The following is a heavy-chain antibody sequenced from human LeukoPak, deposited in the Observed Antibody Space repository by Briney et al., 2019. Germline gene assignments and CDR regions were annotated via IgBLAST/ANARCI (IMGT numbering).Heavy chain of an antibody. D-gene: IGHD3-22*01. J-gene: IGHJ4*02. Sequence: SGGSLRLSCAASGFTFSSYSMNWVRQAPGKGLEWVSSISSSSSYIYYADSVKGRFTISRDNAKNSLYLQMNSLRAEDTAVYYCARDYYDSSGYIDYWGQGTLVTVSS. V-gene: IGHV3-21*01. CDR1: GFTFSSYS. CDR3: ARDYYDSSGYIDY. CDR2: ISSSSSYI.